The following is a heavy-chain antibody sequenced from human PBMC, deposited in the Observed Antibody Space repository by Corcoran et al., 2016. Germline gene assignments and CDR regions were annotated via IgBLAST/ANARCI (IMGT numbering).Heavy chain of an antibody. CDR1: GYSISSGYY. Sequence: QVQLQESGPGLVKPSETLSLTCTVSGYSISSGYYWGWIRQPPGKGLEWIGSIYHSGSTYYNPSLKSRVTISVDTSKNQFSLKLSSVTAADTAVYYCARGPITIFGVVISLPLNWFDPWGQGTLVTVSS. CDR3: ARGPITIFGVVISLPLNWFDP. CDR2: IYHSGST. J-gene: IGHJ5*02. V-gene: IGHV4-38-2*02. D-gene: IGHD3-3*01.